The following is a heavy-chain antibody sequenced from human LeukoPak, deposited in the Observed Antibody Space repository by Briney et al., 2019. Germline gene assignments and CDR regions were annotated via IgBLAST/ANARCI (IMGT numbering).Heavy chain of an antibody. CDR2: INPNTGDT. Sequence: ASVKVSCKASGYTFTGYYMHWVRQAPGQGLEWMGWINPNTGDTNYAQKFQGRVTMTRDTSISTAYMELSRLRSDDTAAYYCASIAARRGSYYYYMDVWGKGTTVTVSS. V-gene: IGHV1-2*02. CDR3: ASIAARRGSYYYYMDV. CDR1: GYTFTGYY. J-gene: IGHJ6*03. D-gene: IGHD6-6*01.